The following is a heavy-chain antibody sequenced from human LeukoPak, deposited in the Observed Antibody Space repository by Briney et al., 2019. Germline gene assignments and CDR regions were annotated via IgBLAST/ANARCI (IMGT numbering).Heavy chain of an antibody. V-gene: IGHV1-2*02. CDR3: ARDMAYYDFWSGYSEAHYFDY. Sequence: ASVKVSCKASGYTFTGYYMHWVRQAPGQGHEWMGWINPNSGGTNYAQKFQGRVTMTRDTSISTAYMELSRLRSDDTAVYYCARDMAYYDFWSGYSEAHYFDYWGQGTLVTVSS. D-gene: IGHD3-3*01. CDR1: GYTFTGYY. CDR2: INPNSGGT. J-gene: IGHJ4*02.